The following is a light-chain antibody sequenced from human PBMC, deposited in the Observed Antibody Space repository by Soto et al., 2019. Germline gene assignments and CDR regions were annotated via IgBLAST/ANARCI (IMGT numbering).Light chain of an antibody. CDR1: QSVGGD. V-gene: IGKV3-15*01. J-gene: IGKJ2*01. Sequence: EIVMTQSPVTLSVSPGERATLSCRASQSVGGDLAWYQQIPGQAPRLLIYGAVTRATGVAARFSGGGSGTEFTLTVDSLPSEDLAIYYCQQYYAWPRTFGQGTKLEI. CDR3: QQYYAWPRT. CDR2: GAV.